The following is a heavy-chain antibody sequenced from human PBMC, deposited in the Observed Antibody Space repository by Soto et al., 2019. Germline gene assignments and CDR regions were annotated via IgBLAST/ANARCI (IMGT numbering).Heavy chain of an antibody. V-gene: IGHV4-34*01. J-gene: IGHJ4*02. CDR2: INHSGST. D-gene: IGHD6-13*01. CDR1: GGSFSGYY. Sequence: PSETLSLTCAVYGGSFSGYYWSWIRQPPGKGLEWIGEINHSGSTNYNPSLKSRVTISVDTSKNQFSLKLSSVTAADTAVYYCARGRGGSSWTNHDFDYWGQGTLVTVSS. CDR3: ARGRGGSSWTNHDFDY.